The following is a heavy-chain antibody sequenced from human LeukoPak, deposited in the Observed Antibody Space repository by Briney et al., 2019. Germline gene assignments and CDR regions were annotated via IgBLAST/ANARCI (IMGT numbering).Heavy chain of an antibody. J-gene: IGHJ4*02. CDR1: GGSISSGGYS. D-gene: IGHD6-13*01. CDR2: IYHSGST. V-gene: IGHV4-30-2*02. CDR3: ALIAAARAH. Sequence: PSETLSLTCAVSGGSISSGGYSWSWIRQPPGKGLEWIGYIYHSGSTYYNPSLKSRVTISIDRSKTQFSLKLSSVTAADTAVYYCALIAAARAHWGQGTLVTVSS.